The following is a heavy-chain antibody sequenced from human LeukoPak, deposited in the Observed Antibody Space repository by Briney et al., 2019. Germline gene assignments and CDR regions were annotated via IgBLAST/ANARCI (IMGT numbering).Heavy chain of an antibody. D-gene: IGHD3-10*01. V-gene: IGHV1-69*02. CDR1: GGTFSSYT. Sequence: SVKVSCKASGGTFSSYTISWVRQAPGQGLEWMGRIIPILGIANYAQKFQGRVTITADKSSSTAYMELSSLRSEDTAVYYCAIRYGSGSSYFDYWAREPWSPSPQ. CDR3: AIRYGSGSSYFDY. J-gene: IGHJ4*02. CDR2: IIPILGIA.